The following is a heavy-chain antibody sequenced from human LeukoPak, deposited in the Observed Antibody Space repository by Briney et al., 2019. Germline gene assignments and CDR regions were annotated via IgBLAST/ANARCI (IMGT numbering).Heavy chain of an antibody. J-gene: IGHJ4*02. CDR1: GGTFSSYA. CDR3: ARGFYDSSGYYYLIPDY. V-gene: IGHV1-69*05. CDR2: IIPIFGTA. D-gene: IGHD3-22*01. Sequence: ASVEVSCKASGGTFSSYAISWVRQAPGQGLEWMGGIIPIFGTANYAQKFQGRVTITTDESTSTAYMELSSLRSEDTAVYYCARGFYDSSGYYYLIPDYWGQGTLVTVSS.